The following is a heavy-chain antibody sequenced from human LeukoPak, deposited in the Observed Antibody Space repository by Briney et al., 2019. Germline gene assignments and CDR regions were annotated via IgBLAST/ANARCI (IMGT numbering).Heavy chain of an antibody. Sequence: SETLSLTCTVSGGSISSSSYCWGWIRQPPGKGLEWIGSFYYSESTFNTYYNPSLKSRVTISVDTSKYHFSLRLNSVTAADTAVYYCARGSGNYWQVSFDYWGQGTLVTVSS. CDR3: ARGSGNYWQVSFDY. CDR2: FYYSESTFNT. D-gene: IGHD1-26*01. CDR1: GGSISSSSYC. V-gene: IGHV4-39*02. J-gene: IGHJ4*02.